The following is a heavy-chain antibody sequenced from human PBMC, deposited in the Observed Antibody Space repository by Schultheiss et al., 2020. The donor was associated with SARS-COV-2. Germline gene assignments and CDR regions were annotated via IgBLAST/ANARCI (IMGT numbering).Heavy chain of an antibody. Sequence: ASVKVSCKASGYTFTGYYMHWVRQAPGQGLEWMGWINPNRGGTNYAQKFQGRVTMTRDTSTSTVYMELSSLRSEDTAVYYCARVAGQQTYSNWGQGTLVTVSS. V-gene: IGHV1-2*02. CDR3: ARVAGQQTYSN. CDR2: INPNRGGT. D-gene: IGHD2-21*01. J-gene: IGHJ4*02. CDR1: GYTFTGYY.